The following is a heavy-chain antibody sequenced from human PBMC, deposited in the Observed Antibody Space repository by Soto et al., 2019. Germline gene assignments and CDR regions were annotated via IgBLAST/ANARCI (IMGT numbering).Heavy chain of an antibody. CDR2: IYYSGST. V-gene: IGHV4-39*01. CDR3: ARQVGADSDAFDI. J-gene: IGHJ3*02. CDR1: GGSISSSSYY. Sequence: QLQLQESGPGLVKPSETLSLTCTVSGGSISSSSYYWGWIRQPPGKGLEWIGSIYYSGSTYYNPSLKSRVTISVDTSKNQFPLKLSSVTAADTAVYYCARQVGADSDAFDIWGQGTMVTVSS. D-gene: IGHD1-26*01.